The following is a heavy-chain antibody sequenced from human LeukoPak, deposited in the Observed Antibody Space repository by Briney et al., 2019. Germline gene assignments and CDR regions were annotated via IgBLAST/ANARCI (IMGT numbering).Heavy chain of an antibody. J-gene: IGHJ5*02. CDR1: GGTFSSYA. CDR3: ARGKYDYVWGSYRLNWFDP. CDR2: IIPIFGTA. Sequence: SVKVSCKASGGTFSSYAISWVRQAPGQGLEWMGGIIPIFGTANYAQKFQGRVTITTDESTSTAYMELSSLRSEDTAVYYCARGKYDYVWGSYRLNWFDPWGQGTLVTVSS. D-gene: IGHD3-16*02. V-gene: IGHV1-69*05.